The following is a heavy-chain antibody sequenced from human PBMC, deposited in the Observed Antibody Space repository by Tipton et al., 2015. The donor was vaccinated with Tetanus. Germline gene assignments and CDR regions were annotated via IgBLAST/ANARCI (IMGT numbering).Heavy chain of an antibody. Sequence: TLSLTCAVHGGSFSGYYWSWIRQPPGKGLEWIGEINHSGSTNYNPSLKSRVTISVDTSKNQFSLRLRSVTAADTAVYYCARGAVTVDYYGSGSYYPYFDYWGQGTLVTVSS. V-gene: IGHV4-34*01. J-gene: IGHJ4*02. CDR2: INHSGST. D-gene: IGHD3-10*01. CDR1: GGSFSGYY. CDR3: ARGAVTVDYYGSGSYYPYFDY.